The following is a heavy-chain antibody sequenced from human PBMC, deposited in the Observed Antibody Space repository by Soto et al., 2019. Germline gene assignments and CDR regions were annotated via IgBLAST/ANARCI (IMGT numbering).Heavy chain of an antibody. CDR3: AKVRYSTPMGYYYGMDV. CDR2: IIPIFGTA. J-gene: IGHJ6*02. V-gene: IGHV1-69*01. Sequence: QAQLEQSGGEVKKPGSSVKVSCKASRVAFSKFIVTWVRQAPGLGLAWVGGIIPIFGTANYAQKFQGRVTITAGESTSTSYIEVNNLRSEDTAVYYCAKVRYSTPMGYYYGMDVWGQGTTVTVSS. CDR1: RVAFSKFI. D-gene: IGHD1-26*01.